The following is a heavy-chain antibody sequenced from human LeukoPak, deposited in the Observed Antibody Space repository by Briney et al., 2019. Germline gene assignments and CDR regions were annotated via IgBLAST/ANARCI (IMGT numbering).Heavy chain of an antibody. J-gene: IGHJ3*02. Sequence: GSLRLSCAASGFTFSSYSMNWVRQAPGKGLEWIGSIYYSGTSYYNPSLKSRVTISVDTSKNQFSLKLSSVTATDTAVYYCARRTTGTHADAFDIWGQGTKVTVSS. D-gene: IGHD1-1*01. CDR2: IYYSGTS. CDR1: GFTFSSYSMN. CDR3: ARRTTGTHADAFDI. V-gene: IGHV4-39*01.